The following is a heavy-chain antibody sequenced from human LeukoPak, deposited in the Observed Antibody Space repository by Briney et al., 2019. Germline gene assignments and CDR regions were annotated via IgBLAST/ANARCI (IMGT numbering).Heavy chain of an antibody. V-gene: IGHV4-4*09. J-gene: IGHJ4*02. Sequence: SETLSLTCTVSGGSISSYYWSWIRQPPGKGLEWIGYIYTSGSTNYNPSLKSRVTISVDTSKNQFSLKLSSVTAADTAVYYCARGDCSGSSCYSNDYWGQGTLVTVPS. D-gene: IGHD2-15*01. CDR1: GGSISSYY. CDR2: IYTSGST. CDR3: ARGDCSGSSCYSNDY.